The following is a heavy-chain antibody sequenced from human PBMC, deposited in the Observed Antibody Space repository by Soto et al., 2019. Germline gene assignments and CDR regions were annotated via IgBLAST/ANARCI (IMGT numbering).Heavy chain of an antibody. D-gene: IGHD3-10*01. J-gene: IGHJ6*02. CDR1: GYTFTSYG. CDR2: ISAYNGNT. V-gene: IGHV1-18*04. CDR3: ARDGQLLWFGELLSYYYYGMDV. Sequence: QVQLVQSGAEVKKPGASVKVSCKASGYTFTSYGISWVRQAPGQGLEWMGWISAYNGNTNYAQKLQGRVTMTTDTSTSTAYMELRSLRSDDTAVYYCARDGQLLWFGELLSYYYYGMDVWGQGTTVTVSS.